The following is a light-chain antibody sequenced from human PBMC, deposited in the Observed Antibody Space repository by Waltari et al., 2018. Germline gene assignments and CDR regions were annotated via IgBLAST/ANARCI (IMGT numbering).Light chain of an antibody. CDR3: HSRDTSSTRV. CDR1: SLRRFY. Sequence: SSELTQDPSVSVALGQTVRITCQGDSLRRFYASWYQQRPGQALLLVLYGQNNRPSGIPDRFSCSTAGNTASLTITGAQAEDEADYYCHSRDTSSTRVFGGGTRLTV. V-gene: IGLV3-19*01. CDR2: GQN. J-gene: IGLJ2*01.